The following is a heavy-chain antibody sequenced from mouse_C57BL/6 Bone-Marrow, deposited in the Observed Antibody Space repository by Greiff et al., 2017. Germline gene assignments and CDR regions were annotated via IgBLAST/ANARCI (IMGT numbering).Heavy chain of an antibody. J-gene: IGHJ3*01. CDR2: IDPANGNT. D-gene: IGHD3-2*02. CDR3: ARVPDSSGYFAY. Sequence: EVQLQQSVAELVRPGASVKLSCTASGFNIKNTYMHWVKQRPEQGLEWIGRIDPANGNTNNAPKFQGTATITADTSSNTAYLQLSSLTSEDTAIHYYARVPDSSGYFAYWGQGTLVTVSA. CDR1: GFNIKNTY. V-gene: IGHV14-3*01.